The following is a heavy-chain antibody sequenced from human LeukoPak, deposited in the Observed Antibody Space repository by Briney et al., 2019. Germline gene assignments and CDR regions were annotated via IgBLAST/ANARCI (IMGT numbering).Heavy chain of an antibody. D-gene: IGHD6-13*01. CDR1: GFTFSSYS. J-gene: IGHJ5*02. Sequence: GGSLRLSCAASGFTFSSYSMNWVRQAPGKGLEWVSSISSSSSYIYYADSVKGRFTISRDNAKNSLYLQMNSLRAEDTAVYYCARDRQQLLSGWFDPWGQGTLVTVSS. CDR2: ISSSSSYI. CDR3: ARDRQQLLSGWFDP. V-gene: IGHV3-21*01.